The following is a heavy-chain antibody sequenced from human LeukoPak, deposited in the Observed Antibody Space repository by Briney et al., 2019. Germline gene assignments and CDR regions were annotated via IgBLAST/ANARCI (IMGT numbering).Heavy chain of an antibody. V-gene: IGHV1-8*01. Sequence: ASVTVSCTASGYTFTSYDINWVRQATGQGLEWMGWMNPNSGNTGYAQKFQGRGTMTRNTSISTAYMELSSLRSEDTAVYYCARAARLRFLEWPYYYYYMDVWGKGTTVTVSS. CDR2: MNPNSGNT. D-gene: IGHD3-3*01. CDR1: GYTFTSYD. J-gene: IGHJ6*03. CDR3: ARAARLRFLEWPYYYYYMDV.